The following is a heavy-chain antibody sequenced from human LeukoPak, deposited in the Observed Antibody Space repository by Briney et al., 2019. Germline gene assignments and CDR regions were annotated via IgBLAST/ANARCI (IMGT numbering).Heavy chain of an antibody. CDR3: VRDGYNSV. Sequence: GGSLRLSCAASGFTFSSYAMSWVRQAPGRGLEWVALIAYDGSNKNYADSVKGRFSISRDNSKNTLYLQMSSLRGEDTAVYYCVRDGYNSVWGQGTLVTVSS. J-gene: IGHJ4*02. D-gene: IGHD6-19*01. CDR1: GFTFSSYA. CDR2: IAYDGSNK. V-gene: IGHV3-30*03.